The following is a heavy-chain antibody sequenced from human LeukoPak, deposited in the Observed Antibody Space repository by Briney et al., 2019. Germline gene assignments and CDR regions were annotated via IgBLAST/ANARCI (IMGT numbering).Heavy chain of an antibody. D-gene: IGHD2-2*01. CDR2: INPNSGGT. V-gene: IGHV1-2*02. J-gene: IGHJ4*02. Sequence: ASVKVSCKASGYTFTGYYMHWVRQAPGQGLEWMGWINPNSGGTNYAQKFQGRVTMTRDTSISTAYMELSRLRFDDTAVYYCAREPQTLGYCSSTSCKGFDYWGQGTLVTVSS. CDR1: GYTFTGYY. CDR3: AREPQTLGYCSSTSCKGFDY.